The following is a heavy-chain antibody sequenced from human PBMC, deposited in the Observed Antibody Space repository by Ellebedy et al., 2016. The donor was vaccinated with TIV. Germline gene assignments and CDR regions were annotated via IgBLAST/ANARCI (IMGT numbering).Heavy chain of an antibody. V-gene: IGHV1-18*01. D-gene: IGHD6-19*01. J-gene: IGHJ4*02. CDR3: ARIAVARWGLNFLGPLNIDY. Sequence: ASVKVSXXASGYTFTSYGISWVRQAPGQGLEWMGWISAYNGNTNYAQKLQGRVTMTTDTSTSTAYMELRSLRSDDTAVYYCARIAVARWGLNFLGPLNIDYWGQGTLVTVSS. CDR1: GYTFTSYG. CDR2: ISAYNGNT.